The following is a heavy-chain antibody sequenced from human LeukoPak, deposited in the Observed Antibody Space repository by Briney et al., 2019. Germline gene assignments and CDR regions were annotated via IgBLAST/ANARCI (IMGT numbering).Heavy chain of an antibody. D-gene: IGHD6-13*01. CDR1: GGSISSGGYY. Sequence: SQTLSLTCTVSGGSISSGGYYWSWIRQHPGKGLEWIGYIYYSGSTYYNPSLKSRVTISVDTSKNQFSLKLRSVTAADTAVYYCARGRQLVPPHFDPWGQGTLVTVSS. V-gene: IGHV4-31*03. J-gene: IGHJ5*02. CDR3: ARGRQLVPPHFDP. CDR2: IYYSGST.